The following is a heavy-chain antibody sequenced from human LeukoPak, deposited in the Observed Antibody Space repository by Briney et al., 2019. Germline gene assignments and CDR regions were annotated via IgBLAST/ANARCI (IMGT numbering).Heavy chain of an antibody. CDR2: IIPIFGTA. CDR3: AREGSGWYEFHFDN. D-gene: IGHD6-19*01. Sequence: ASVKVSCKASGGTFSSYAISWVRQAPGQGLEWMGGIIPIFGTANYAQKFQGRVTITADKSTSTAYMELSSLRSEDTAVYYCAREGSGWYEFHFDNWGQGTLVTVSS. CDR1: GGTFSSYA. J-gene: IGHJ4*02. V-gene: IGHV1-69*06.